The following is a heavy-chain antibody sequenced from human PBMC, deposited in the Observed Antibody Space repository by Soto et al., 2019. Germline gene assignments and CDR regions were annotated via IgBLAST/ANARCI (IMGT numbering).Heavy chain of an antibody. CDR2: ISSSGNYM. D-gene: IGHD3-3*01. Sequence: LRLSCAASGFTFTTYSMNWVRQAPGKGLEWVSSISSSGNYMYYADSVKGRFTISRDNAKNSLWLQMNSLRVEDTALYYCVGLYGLGWGQGTMVTVYS. J-gene: IGHJ4*02. CDR3: VGLYGLG. CDR1: GFTFTTYS. V-gene: IGHV3-21*01.